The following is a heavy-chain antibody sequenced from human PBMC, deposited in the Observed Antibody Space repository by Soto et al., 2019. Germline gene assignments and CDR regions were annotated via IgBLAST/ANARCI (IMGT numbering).Heavy chain of an antibody. CDR2: IRQDGSEK. D-gene: IGHD1-1*01. CDR3: MTTTRDRHFDY. J-gene: IGHJ4*02. Sequence: EVQLVESGGDLVQPGGSLRLSCAASGFSFSSYWMTWVRQAPGKRLEYVASIRQDGSEKKYVDSVMGRFTISRDNAKTSSYLQMNSLRDEDTAVYYCMTTTRDRHFDYWGQGTLVTVSS. CDR1: GFSFSSYW. V-gene: IGHV3-7*03.